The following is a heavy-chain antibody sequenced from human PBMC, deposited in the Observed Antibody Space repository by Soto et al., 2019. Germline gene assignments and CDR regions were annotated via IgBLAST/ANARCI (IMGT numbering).Heavy chain of an antibody. CDR2: VYFVGNS. CDR3: ARGKRGSSWYRGEEKYYYYGMDV. V-gene: IGHV4-39*01. D-gene: IGHD6-13*01. J-gene: IGHJ6*02. CDR1: GDSISSASYF. Sequence: PSETLSLTCTVSGDSISSASYFWGGIRQPPGKGLEWIGSVYFVGNSYYNPSLKSRVSISVDASKNQFSLKVRSVTAADTAVYYCARGKRGSSWYRGEEKYYYYGMDVWGQGTPVTVSS.